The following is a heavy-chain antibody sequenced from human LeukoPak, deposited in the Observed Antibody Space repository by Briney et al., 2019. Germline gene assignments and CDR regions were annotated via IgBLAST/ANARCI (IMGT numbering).Heavy chain of an antibody. D-gene: IGHD5-12*01. CDR1: GFTFSSYG. CDR3: ARAGSGYDSTSHYYYYMDV. CDR2: ISGSGGST. V-gene: IGHV3-23*01. J-gene: IGHJ6*03. Sequence: GGSLRLSCAASGFTFSSYGMSWVRQAPGKGLEWVSAISGSGGSTYYADSVKGRFTISRDNAKSSLYLQVNSLRAEDTAVYYCARAGSGYDSTSHYYYYMDVWGKGTTVTVSS.